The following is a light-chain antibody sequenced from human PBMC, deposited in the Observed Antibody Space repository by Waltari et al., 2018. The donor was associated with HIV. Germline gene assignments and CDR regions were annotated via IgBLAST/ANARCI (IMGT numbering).Light chain of an antibody. V-gene: IGLV3-21*02. CDR2: DDV. J-gene: IGLJ3*02. CDR1: NIRDKS. Sequence: SYVLTQPPSLSVAPGPTARLTCGGNNIRDKSAHWYQQKPGQAPVLDVFDDVDRQSGIPERFSGSNSGNMATLTISRVESGDESDYYCQVWDSGSEPPVLFGGGTKLTVL. CDR3: QVWDSGSEPPVL.